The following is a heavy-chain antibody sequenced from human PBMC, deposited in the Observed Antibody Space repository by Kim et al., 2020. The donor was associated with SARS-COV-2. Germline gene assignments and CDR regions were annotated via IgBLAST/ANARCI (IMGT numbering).Heavy chain of an antibody. J-gene: IGHJ6*02. V-gene: IGHV4-59*08. CDR1: GGSFSSNY. CDR2: IYYSGSI. Sequence: SETLSLTCTMTGGSFSSNYWSWIRQPPGKGLEWIGYIYYSGSINYNPSLKSRVTISLDTSKNQFSLKLTSVTAADTAVYYCARRPGSYYCGMDVWGQGTT. CDR3: ARRPGSYYCGMDV. D-gene: IGHD2-15*01.